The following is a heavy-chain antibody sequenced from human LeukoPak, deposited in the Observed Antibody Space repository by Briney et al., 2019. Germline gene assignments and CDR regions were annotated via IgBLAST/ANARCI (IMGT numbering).Heavy chain of an antibody. D-gene: IGHD6-13*01. CDR2: IYHSGST. Sequence: SETLSLTCTVSGGSISSGDYYWSWIRQPPGKGLEWIGSIYHSGSTYYNPSLKSRVTISVDTSKNQFSLKLSSVTAADTAVYYCAREGSSWYYAFDIWGQGTMVTVSS. CDR1: GGSISSGDYY. V-gene: IGHV4-39*07. CDR3: AREGSSWYYAFDI. J-gene: IGHJ3*02.